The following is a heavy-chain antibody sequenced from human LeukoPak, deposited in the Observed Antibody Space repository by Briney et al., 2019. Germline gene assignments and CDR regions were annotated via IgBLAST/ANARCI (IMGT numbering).Heavy chain of an antibody. D-gene: IGHD6-13*01. CDR1: GFAFSSYS. J-gene: IGHJ5*02. CDR3: ASGLRIAAARPWSDP. Sequence: GGPLRLSCAASGFAFSSYSMHWLRQAPGKGLEWFSSISSSSSYIYYADSVKGRFTISIVNAKNSLYLQMNSLSAEDTAVYYCASGLRIAAARPWSDPWGQGTLVTVSS. CDR2: ISSSSSYI. V-gene: IGHV3-21*01.